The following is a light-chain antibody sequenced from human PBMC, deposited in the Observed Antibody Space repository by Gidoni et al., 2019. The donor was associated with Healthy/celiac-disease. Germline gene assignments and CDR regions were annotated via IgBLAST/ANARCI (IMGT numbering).Light chain of an antibody. CDR1: SGHSSYA. CDR2: VKSDGSH. CDR3: QTWGTGILV. Sequence: QLVLTQSPSASASLGAPVKLTCTLSSGHSSYAIAWHQQQPEKGPRYLIKVKSDGSHSKGDGIPDRFSGSSSGAERYLTISSLQSEDEADYYCQTWGTGILVFGGGTKLTVL. J-gene: IGLJ3*02. V-gene: IGLV4-69*01.